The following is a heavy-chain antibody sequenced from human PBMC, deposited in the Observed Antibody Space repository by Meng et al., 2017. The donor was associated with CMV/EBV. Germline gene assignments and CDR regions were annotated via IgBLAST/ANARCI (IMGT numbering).Heavy chain of an antibody. V-gene: IGHV4-34*01. Sequence: QVQPKQWGAGLLKPSETLSLTCAVYGGSVSGYYWSWIRQPPGKGLEWIGEINHSGSTNYNPSLKSRVTISVDTSKNQFSLKLSSVTAADTAVYYCARGGPNDSSGYYPYYFDYWGQGTLVTVSS. CDR1: GGSVSGYY. D-gene: IGHD3-22*01. CDR3: ARGGPNDSSGYYPYYFDY. J-gene: IGHJ4*02. CDR2: INHSGST.